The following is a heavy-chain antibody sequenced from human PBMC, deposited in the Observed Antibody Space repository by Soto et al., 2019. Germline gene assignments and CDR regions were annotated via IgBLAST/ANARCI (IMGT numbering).Heavy chain of an antibody. Sequence: PGGSLRLSCAASGFTFSDYYMSWIRQVPGKGLEWVAYISGTSDSIPYADSVKGRFTISRDNARNSLYLQMNSLRAEDTAVYYCARVAVVTAAGTSDYWGQGTLGTVSS. V-gene: IGHV3-11*06. CDR2: ISGTSDSI. CDR3: ARVAVVTAAGTSDY. CDR1: GFTFSDYY. D-gene: IGHD6-13*01. J-gene: IGHJ4*02.